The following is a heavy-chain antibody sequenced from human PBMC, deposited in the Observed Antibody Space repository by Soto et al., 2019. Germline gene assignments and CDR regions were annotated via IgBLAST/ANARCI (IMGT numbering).Heavy chain of an antibody. CDR2: IYPVDSDT. CDR3: ASGSRDCSGGSCYSH. Sequence: PGESLKISCKASGYDFARHWIGWVRQLPVKCFEWMGIIYPVDSDTRYNPSFQGQVTISADQSITTAYLQWSSLRASDTAIYYCASGSRDCSGGSCYSHWGQGTLVTVSS. CDR1: GYDFARHW. J-gene: IGHJ4*02. D-gene: IGHD2-15*01. V-gene: IGHV5-51*01.